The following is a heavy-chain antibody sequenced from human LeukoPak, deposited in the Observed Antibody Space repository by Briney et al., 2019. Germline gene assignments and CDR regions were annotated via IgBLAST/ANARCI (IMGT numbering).Heavy chain of an antibody. CDR1: GFTFSSYA. J-gene: IGHJ3*02. CDR3: ARLRDSSGYLFDAFDI. V-gene: IGHV3-23*01. D-gene: IGHD3-22*01. CDR2: ISGSGGST. Sequence: GGSLRLSCAASGFTFSSYAMSWVRQAPGKGLEWVSAISGSGGSTYYADSVKGRFTISRDNAKNSLYLQMNSLRAEDTAVYYCARLRDSSGYLFDAFDIWGQGTMVTVSS.